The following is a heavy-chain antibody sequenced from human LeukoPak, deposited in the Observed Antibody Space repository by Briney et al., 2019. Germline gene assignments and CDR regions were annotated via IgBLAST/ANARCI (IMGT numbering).Heavy chain of an antibody. Sequence: SETLSLTCTVSGDSISGYYWSWIRQPPGKGLEWIGYIYYTGSTNYNPSLKSRLTISQDTSKNQFSLKLSSVTAADTAVYYCGRGAAAAGLSFVFWGQGTVVSVSS. CDR2: IYYTGST. J-gene: IGHJ4*02. D-gene: IGHD6-13*01. V-gene: IGHV4-59*01. CDR1: GDSISGYY. CDR3: GRGAAAAGLSFVF.